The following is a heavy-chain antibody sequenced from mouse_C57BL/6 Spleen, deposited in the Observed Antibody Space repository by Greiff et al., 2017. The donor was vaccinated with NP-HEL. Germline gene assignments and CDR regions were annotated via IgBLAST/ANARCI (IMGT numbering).Heavy chain of an antibody. CDR1: GYTFTDYE. CDR2: IDPETGGT. CDR3: TDFYNPPPMDY. V-gene: IGHV1-15*01. Sequence: QVHVKQSGAELVRPGASVTLSCKASGYTFTDYEMHWVKQTPVHGLEWIGAIDPETGGTAYNQKFKGKAILTADKSSSTAYMELRSLTSEDSAVYYCTDFYNPPPMDYWGQGTSVTVSS. D-gene: IGHD1-3*01. J-gene: IGHJ4*01.